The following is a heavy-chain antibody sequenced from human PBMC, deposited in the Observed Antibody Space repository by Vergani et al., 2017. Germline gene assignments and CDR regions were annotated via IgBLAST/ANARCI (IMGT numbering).Heavy chain of an antibody. J-gene: IGHJ3*01. CDR3: ARDKKQLRPGDFDL. CDR1: GASINNDFYY. D-gene: IGHD4-23*01. V-gene: IGHV4-61*02. CDR2: IYVSGIT. Sequence: QVQLQESGPGLVKPSQTLSLTCTVSGASINNDFYYWHWIRQPAGKGLEWIGRIYVSGITDYNSSLQSRVSMSVDTSKNQFSLTLTSVTAADTAVYYCARDKKQLRPGDFDLLGQGTMVTVSS.